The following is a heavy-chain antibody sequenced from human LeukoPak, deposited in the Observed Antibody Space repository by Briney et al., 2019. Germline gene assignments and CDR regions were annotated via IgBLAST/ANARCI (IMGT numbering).Heavy chain of an antibody. D-gene: IGHD3-3*01. CDR2: IWHDGSNE. CDR3: VRDLDSYDFWSGYWPDALDT. Sequence: GRSLRLSCAASGFTFSNYGMHWVRQAPGKGLEWVAVIWHDGSNEYYVDSVRGRFIISRDNSRNTLYLQMNSLRAEDTAVYYWVRDLDSYDFWSGYWPDALDTWGQGTMVSVSS. J-gene: IGHJ3*02. V-gene: IGHV3-33*01. CDR1: GFTFSNYG.